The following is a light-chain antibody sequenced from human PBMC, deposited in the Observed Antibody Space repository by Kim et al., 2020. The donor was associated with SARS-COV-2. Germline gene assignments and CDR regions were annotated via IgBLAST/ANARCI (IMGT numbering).Light chain of an antibody. CDR2: EDN. CDR3: LSYDNNNQGI. V-gene: IGLV6-57*02. CDR1: GGSIARTD. Sequence: KTVSISCTGSGGSIARTDVQWYQQRPGSAPTTVIYEDNQRPSGVPDRFSGSIDSSSNSASLTISGLETDDEADYYCLSYDNNNQGIFGGGTQLTVL. J-gene: IGLJ2*01.